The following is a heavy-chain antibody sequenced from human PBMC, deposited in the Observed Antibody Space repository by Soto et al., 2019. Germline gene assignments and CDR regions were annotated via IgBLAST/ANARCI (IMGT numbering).Heavy chain of an antibody. V-gene: IGHV4-31*03. Sequence: SETLSLTCTVSGGSISSGGYYWSWIRQHPGKGLEWIGYIYYSGSTYYNPSLKSRVTISVDTSKNQFSLKLSSVAAADTAVYYCARSAPHMITFGGVIAPFDYWGQGTLVTVSS. CDR2: IYYSGST. CDR1: GGSISSGGYY. D-gene: IGHD3-16*02. CDR3: ARSAPHMITFGGVIAPFDY. J-gene: IGHJ4*02.